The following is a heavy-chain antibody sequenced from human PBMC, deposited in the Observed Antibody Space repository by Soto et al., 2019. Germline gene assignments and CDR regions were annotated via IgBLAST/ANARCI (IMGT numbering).Heavy chain of an antibody. CDR1: GFTFSSYA. CDR2: ISGSGGST. D-gene: IGHD3-3*01. CDR3: AKDPRAYYDFWSGYPYFDY. J-gene: IGHJ4*02. V-gene: IGHV3-23*01. Sequence: GGSLRLSCAASGFTFSSYAMSWVRQAPGKGLEWVSAISGSGGSTYYADSVKGRFTISRDNSKNTLYLQMNSLRAEDTAVYYCAKDPRAYYDFWSGYPYFDYWGQGTLVTVSS.